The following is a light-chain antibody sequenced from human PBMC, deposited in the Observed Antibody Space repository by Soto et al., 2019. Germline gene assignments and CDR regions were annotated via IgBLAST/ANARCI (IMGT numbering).Light chain of an antibody. Sequence: DIQVTQSTSSLSASVEDRLILTCPASQSISNHLNWYQQKPGKAPKLLIYAASSVQSGVPLRFSGSGSGTDFTLTISSLQPEDFATYYCQQTHSTPVTFGQGTRLEIK. V-gene: IGKV1-39*01. J-gene: IGKJ5*01. CDR2: AAS. CDR1: QSISNH. CDR3: QQTHSTPVT.